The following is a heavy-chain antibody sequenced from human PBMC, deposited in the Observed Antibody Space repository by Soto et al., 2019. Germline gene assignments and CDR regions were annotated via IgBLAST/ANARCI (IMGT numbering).Heavy chain of an antibody. Sequence: VQSGAEVKKPGASVKVSCKASGDTFISSGISWVRQAPGQGLEWMGWIRGYKGDTNYAQKFRGRVTLTTDTSTSQVYMELRSLTPGDAAIYYCARIEYCSGGNCYSAFDIWGQGTLVTVSS. CDR2: IRGYKGDT. D-gene: IGHD2-15*01. CDR3: ARIEYCSGGNCYSAFDI. V-gene: IGHV1-18*01. J-gene: IGHJ3*02. CDR1: GDTFISSG.